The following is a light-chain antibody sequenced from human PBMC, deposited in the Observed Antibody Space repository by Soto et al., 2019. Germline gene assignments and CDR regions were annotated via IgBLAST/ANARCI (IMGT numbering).Light chain of an antibody. CDR2: SAS. V-gene: IGKV1-39*01. Sequence: DIQMTQSPSSLSASVGDRVTITCRASQAIRNDLGWYQQRPGKAPRVLIFSASTLQSGVPSRFSGSGSGTDFTLTISSLEPEDFGTYFCQQSYSTPGALTFGGGTRVDIK. CDR1: QAIRND. J-gene: IGKJ4*01. CDR3: QQSYSTPGALT.